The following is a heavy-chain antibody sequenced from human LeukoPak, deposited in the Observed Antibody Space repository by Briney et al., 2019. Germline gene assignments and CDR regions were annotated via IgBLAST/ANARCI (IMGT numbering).Heavy chain of an antibody. CDR1: GGSISSYY. CDR3: ARGSAGTGYDY. Sequence: PSETLSLTCTVSGGSISSYYWSWIRQPPGKGLEWIGYIYDSGSTNYNPSLKSRVTISADTSKNQFSLKLSSVTAADTAVYYCARGSAGTGYDYWGQGTLVTVSS. D-gene: IGHD1-1*01. J-gene: IGHJ4*02. V-gene: IGHV4-59*12. CDR2: IYDSGST.